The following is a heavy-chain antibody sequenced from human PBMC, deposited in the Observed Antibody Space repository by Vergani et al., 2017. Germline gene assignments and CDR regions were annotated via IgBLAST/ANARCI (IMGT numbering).Heavy chain of an antibody. D-gene: IGHD4-11*01. J-gene: IGHJ3*02. Sequence: QVQLVESGGGLVKPGGSLRLSCAASVFSFSDHYMTWIRQAPGKGLEWVSYISNSGNTIEYADSVKGRFSISRDNAKSSLFLQMDSLRAEDTAVYYCARDHRDYNNDPGTFDIWGQGSMVTVSS. CDR2: ISNSGNTI. CDR1: VFSFSDHY. V-gene: IGHV3-11*01. CDR3: ARDHRDYNNDPGTFDI.